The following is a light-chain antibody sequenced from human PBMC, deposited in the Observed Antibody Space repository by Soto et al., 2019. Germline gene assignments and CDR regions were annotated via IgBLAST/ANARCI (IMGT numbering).Light chain of an antibody. CDR1: SSNIGAGYD. CDR2: GNS. V-gene: IGLV1-40*01. CDR3: QSYDSSLTI. J-gene: IGLJ2*01. Sequence: QPVLTQPPSVSGAPGQRVTISCTGSSSNIGAGYDVHWYQQLPGTAPKLLIYGNSNRPSGVPDRFSGSKSGTSASLAITGLQADDEADYYCQSYDSSLTIFGGGTKLTVL.